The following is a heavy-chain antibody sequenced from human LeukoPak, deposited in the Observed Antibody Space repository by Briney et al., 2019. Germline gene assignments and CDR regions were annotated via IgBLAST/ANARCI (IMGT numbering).Heavy chain of an antibody. J-gene: IGHJ2*01. Sequence: ASVKVSCKASGYTFTSYGISWVRQVPGQGLEWMGWISAYNGNTNYAQKLQGRVTMTTDTSTSTAYMELRSLRSDDTAVYYCARTSSSGWYPWYFDLWGRGTLVTVSS. V-gene: IGHV1-18*01. D-gene: IGHD6-19*01. CDR2: ISAYNGNT. CDR1: GYTFTSYG. CDR3: ARTSSSGWYPWYFDL.